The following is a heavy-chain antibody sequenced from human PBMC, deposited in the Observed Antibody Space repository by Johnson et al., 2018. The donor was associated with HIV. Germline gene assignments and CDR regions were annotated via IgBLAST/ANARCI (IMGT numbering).Heavy chain of an antibody. CDR3: ARRGSSWPPGAFDI. CDR2: INWNGATP. CDR1: GFSFDEYD. Sequence: VQLVESGGGLVKPGGSLRLSCEASGFSFDEYDMSWVRQAPGKGLEWVSGINWNGATPGSADSVKGRFTISRDNSKNTLYLQMNSLRAEDTAVYYCARRGSSWPPGAFDIWGQGTMVTVSS. D-gene: IGHD6-13*01. J-gene: IGHJ3*02. V-gene: IGHV3-20*04.